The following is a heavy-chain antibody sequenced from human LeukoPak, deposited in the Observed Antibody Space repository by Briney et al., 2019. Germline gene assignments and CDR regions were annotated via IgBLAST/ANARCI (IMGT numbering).Heavy chain of an antibody. CDR1: GGSFSGYY. V-gene: IGHV4-34*01. Sequence: SETLSLTCAVYGGSFSGYYWSWIRQPPGKGLEWIGEINHSGSTNYNPSLKSRVTISVDTSKNQFSLKLSSVTAADTAVYYCARGGPRIVVVPAGDYNWFDPWGQGTLVTVSS. CDR3: ARGGPRIVVVPAGDYNWFDP. J-gene: IGHJ5*02. D-gene: IGHD2-2*01. CDR2: INHSGST.